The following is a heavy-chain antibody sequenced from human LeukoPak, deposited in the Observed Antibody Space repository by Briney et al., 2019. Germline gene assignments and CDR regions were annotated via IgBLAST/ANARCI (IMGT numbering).Heavy chain of an antibody. Sequence: PGGSLRLSCAASGFTFSNYGIHWVCQAPGKGLEWVALRYDGSIKYYADSVKGRFTISRDNSKNTLYLQMNSLRAEDTAVYYCAKDSVKVTTVRRVPHYMDVWGKGTTVTISS. J-gene: IGHJ6*03. CDR3: AKDSVKVTTVRRVPHYMDV. D-gene: IGHD4-17*01. CDR2: RYDGSIK. CDR1: GFTFSNYG. V-gene: IGHV3-30*02.